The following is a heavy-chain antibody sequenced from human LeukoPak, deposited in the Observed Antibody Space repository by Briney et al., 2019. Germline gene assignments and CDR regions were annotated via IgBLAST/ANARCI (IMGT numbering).Heavy chain of an antibody. Sequence: SETLSLTCTVSGGSISSSSYYWGWIRQPPGKGLEWIGSIYYSGSTYYNPSLKSRVTISVDTSKNQFSLKLSSVTAADTGVYYCASPIAAAGQEEYFQHWGQGTLVTVSS. V-gene: IGHV4-39*01. D-gene: IGHD6-13*01. CDR2: IYYSGST. CDR1: GGSISSSSYY. CDR3: ASPIAAAGQEEYFQH. J-gene: IGHJ1*01.